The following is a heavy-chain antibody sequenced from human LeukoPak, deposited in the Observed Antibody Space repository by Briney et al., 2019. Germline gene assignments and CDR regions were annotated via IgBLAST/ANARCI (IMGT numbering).Heavy chain of an antibody. V-gene: IGHV4-59*01. D-gene: IGHD2-15*01. CDR1: GAPISTYY. J-gene: IGHJ6*03. CDR2: IHYSGST. Sequence: SETLSLTCTVSGAPISTYYWSWIRQPPGRGLEWIGYIHYSGSTNYNPSLKSRVTISVDTSKNQFSLKLSSVTAADTAVYYCARGRLVVVVAATQYYMDVWGKGTTVTVSS. CDR3: ARGRLVVVVAATQYYMDV.